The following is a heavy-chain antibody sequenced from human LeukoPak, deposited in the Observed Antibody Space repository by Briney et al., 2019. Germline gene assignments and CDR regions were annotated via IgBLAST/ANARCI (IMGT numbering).Heavy chain of an antibody. CDR1: GGSFSGYY. D-gene: IGHD3-9*01. V-gene: IGHV4-59*01. CDR2: IYYSGST. CDR3: ARVHGADYDILTGYDY. Sequence: PSETLSLTCAVYGGSFSGYYWSWIRQPPGKGLEWIGYIYYSGSTNYNPSLKSRVTISVDTSKNQFSLKLSSVTAADTAVYYCARVHGADYDILTGYDYWGQGTLVTVSS. J-gene: IGHJ4*02.